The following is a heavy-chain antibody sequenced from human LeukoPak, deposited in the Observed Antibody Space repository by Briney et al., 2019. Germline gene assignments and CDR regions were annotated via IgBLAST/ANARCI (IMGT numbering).Heavy chain of an antibody. V-gene: IGHV3-23*01. J-gene: IGHJ4*02. Sequence: GGSLRLSCAASGFTFSSYAMSWVRQAPGKGLDLVSAISGSGGSTYYADSVKGRFTISRDNSKNTLYLQMNSLRAEDTAVYYCAKDLGYCSSTSCSGGDYWGQGTLVTVSS. CDR3: AKDLGYCSSTSCSGGDY. CDR1: GFTFSSYA. CDR2: ISGSGGST. D-gene: IGHD2-2*01.